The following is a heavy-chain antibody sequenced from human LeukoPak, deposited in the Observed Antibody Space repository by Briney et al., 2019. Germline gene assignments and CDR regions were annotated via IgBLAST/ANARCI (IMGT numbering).Heavy chain of an antibody. Sequence: PSVKVASKASGGTFSSYAISWVRQAPGQGLEWMGGIIPIFGTANYAQKFQGRVTITTDESTSTAYMELSSLRSEDTAVYYCARLSYDFWSGYPKTNWFDPWGQGTLVTVSS. CDR3: ARLSYDFWSGYPKTNWFDP. J-gene: IGHJ5*02. CDR2: IIPIFGTA. V-gene: IGHV1-69*05. D-gene: IGHD3-3*01. CDR1: GGTFSSYA.